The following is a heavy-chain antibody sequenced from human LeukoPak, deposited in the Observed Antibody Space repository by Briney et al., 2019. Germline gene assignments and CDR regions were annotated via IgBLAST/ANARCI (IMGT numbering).Heavy chain of an antibody. CDR1: GFAFKSHN. CDR3: GRDGGVAYGLDV. Sequence: GGSLRLSCVASGFAFKSHNMNWVRQAPGKGLEWVSFTSGDSKVIYYADSVKGRFTISRDNAKNSLYLQMNSLRADDTAVYYCGRDGGVAYGLDVWGQGTTVTVSS. CDR2: TSGDSKVI. V-gene: IGHV3-48*01. J-gene: IGHJ6*02. D-gene: IGHD3-3*01.